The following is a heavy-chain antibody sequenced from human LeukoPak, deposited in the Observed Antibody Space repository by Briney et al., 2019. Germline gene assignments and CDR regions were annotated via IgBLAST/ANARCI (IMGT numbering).Heavy chain of an antibody. D-gene: IGHD2-15*01. Sequence: PGRSLRLSCAASGFTFNTYTMHWVRQAPGKGLGWVAVISYDGRDKYYADSVKGRFTISRDNSKNTLYLQMNSLRAEDTAVYYCARDYRYCSGGSCYLNYWGQGTLVTVS. J-gene: IGHJ4*02. V-gene: IGHV3-30*01. CDR2: ISYDGRDK. CDR3: ARDYRYCSGGSCYLNY. CDR1: GFTFNTYT.